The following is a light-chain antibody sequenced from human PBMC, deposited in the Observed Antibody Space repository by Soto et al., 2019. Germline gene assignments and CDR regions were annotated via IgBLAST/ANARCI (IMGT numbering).Light chain of an antibody. CDR1: SSNIGSNY. J-gene: IGLJ2*01. CDR3: AAWDDSLSVVV. V-gene: IGLV1-47*01. CDR2: RNN. Sequence: QSVLTQPPSASGTPGQRVTISCSGSSSNIGSNYVYWYQQLPGTAPKLLISRNNQRPSGVPDRFSGSKSGTSASLAISGLRSEDEADYYCAAWDDSLSVVVFGGGTKLTAL.